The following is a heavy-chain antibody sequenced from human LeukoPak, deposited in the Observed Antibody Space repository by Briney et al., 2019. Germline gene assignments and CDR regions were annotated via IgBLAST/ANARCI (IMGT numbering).Heavy chain of an antibody. CDR3: ARDGFPVPEYDYGSGNSRWFDP. CDR1: GGSFSSYY. D-gene: IGHD3-10*01. V-gene: IGHV4-59*01. J-gene: IGHJ5*02. CDR2: IYYSGST. Sequence: SETLSLTCAVYGGSFSSYYWSWIRQPPGKGLEWIGYIYYSGSTNYNPSLKSRVTISVDTSKNQFSLKLSSVTAADTAVYYCARDGFPVPEYDYGSGNSRWFDPWGQGTLVTVSS.